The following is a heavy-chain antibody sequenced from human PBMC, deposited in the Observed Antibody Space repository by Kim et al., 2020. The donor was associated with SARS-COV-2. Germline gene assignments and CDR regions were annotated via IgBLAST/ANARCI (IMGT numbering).Heavy chain of an antibody. J-gene: IGHJ4*02. CDR2: ISYSGST. CDR1: GGSISNYY. Sequence: ETLSLTCTVSGGSISNYYSSWIRQPPGKGLEWIGYISYSGSTNYNPSLKSRLTMSVDTSKNHFSLMLSSVTAADTAVYYCAVSAGSSWSRKYYFDYWGQGTLVTVSS. V-gene: IGHV4-59*08. D-gene: IGHD6-13*01. CDR3: AVSAGSSWSRKYYFDY.